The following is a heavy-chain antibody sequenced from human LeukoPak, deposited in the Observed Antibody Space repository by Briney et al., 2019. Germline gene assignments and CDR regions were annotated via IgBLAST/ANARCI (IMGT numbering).Heavy chain of an antibody. D-gene: IGHD3-22*01. CDR1: GFTFSSYW. J-gene: IGHJ4*02. CDR3: ARGEYYYDGGY. CDR2: IKQDGSEK. V-gene: IGHV3-7*04. Sequence: GGSLRLSCAASGFTFSSYWMSWVRQAPGKGLEWVANIKQDGSEKYYVDSVKGRFTISRDNPDNSLFLQMNSLRAEETAVYYCARGEYYYDGGYWGRGTLVTVSS.